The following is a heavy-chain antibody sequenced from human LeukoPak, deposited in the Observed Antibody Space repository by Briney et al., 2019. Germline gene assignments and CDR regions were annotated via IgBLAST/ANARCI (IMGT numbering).Heavy chain of an antibody. Sequence: GGSLRLSCAASGFTFMHWVRQAPGKGLEWVAVISYDGSNKYYADSVKGRFTISRDNSKGTVYLQMNSLRPEDTAVYYCAKDDAWLQYGNWGRGTLVTVSS. CDR3: AKDDAWLQYGN. CDR2: ISYDGSNK. J-gene: IGHJ4*02. CDR1: GFTF. D-gene: IGHD5-24*01. V-gene: IGHV3-30*04.